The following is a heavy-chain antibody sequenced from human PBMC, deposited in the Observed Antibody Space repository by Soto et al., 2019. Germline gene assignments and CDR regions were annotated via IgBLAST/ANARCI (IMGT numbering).Heavy chain of an antibody. CDR2: IKNKADGGTT. V-gene: IGHV3-15*01. CDR3: TTDPGDYQDF. J-gene: IGHJ4*02. Sequence: NPGGSLRLSCVVSGVSFTNAWMSWVRQAPGKGLEWVGRIKNKADGGTTDYAAPVRGRFTISRDDSKNTLFLQMNSLETEDTALYYCTTDPGDYQDFWGRGTLVTVSS. CDR1: GVSFTNAW. D-gene: IGHD4-17*01.